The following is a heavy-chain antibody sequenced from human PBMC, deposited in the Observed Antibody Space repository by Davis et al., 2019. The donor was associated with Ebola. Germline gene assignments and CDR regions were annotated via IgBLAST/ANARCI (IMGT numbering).Heavy chain of an antibody. CDR2: IKTDGSMT. J-gene: IGHJ4*02. CDR3: AREGKIFGCDY. Sequence: HTGGSLRLSCAASGFTFSNFWMHWVRQYPGKGLVWVSRIKTDGSMTGYGDSVQCRFTISRDNAKNTLYLQMNDLRAEDTAVYYCAREGKIFGCDYWGQGALVTVSS. CDR1: GFTFSNFW. V-gene: IGHV3-74*01. D-gene: IGHD3-3*01.